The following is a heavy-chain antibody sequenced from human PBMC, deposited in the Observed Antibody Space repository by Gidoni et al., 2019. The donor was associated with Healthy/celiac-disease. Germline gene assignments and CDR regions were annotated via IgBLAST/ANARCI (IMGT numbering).Heavy chain of an antibody. J-gene: IGHJ4*02. V-gene: IGHV3-30*18. Sequence: QVQLVESGGGVVQPGRSLRLSCAASGFTFSSYGRHWVRQAPGKGLEWVAVISYDGSNKYYADSVKGRFTISRDNSKNTLYLQMNSLRAEDTAVYYCAKQRGYDSSGYYFYYFDYWGQGTLVTVSS. CDR3: AKQRGYDSSGYYFYYFDY. D-gene: IGHD3-22*01. CDR2: ISYDGSNK. CDR1: GFTFSSYG.